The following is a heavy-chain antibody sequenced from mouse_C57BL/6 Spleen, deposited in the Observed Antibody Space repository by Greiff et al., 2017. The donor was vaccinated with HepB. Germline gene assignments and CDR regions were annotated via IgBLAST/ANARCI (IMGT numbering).Heavy chain of an antibody. Sequence: QVQLKQPWAELVKPGASVKLSCKASGYTFTSYWMHWVKQRPGQGLEWIGMIHPNSGSTNYNEKFKSKATLTVDKSSSTAYMQLSSLTSEDSAVYYCARGGYSNLGFAYWGQGTLVTVSA. CDR2: IHPNSGST. J-gene: IGHJ3*01. V-gene: IGHV1-64*01. D-gene: IGHD2-5*01. CDR1: GYTFTSYW. CDR3: ARGGYSNLGFAY.